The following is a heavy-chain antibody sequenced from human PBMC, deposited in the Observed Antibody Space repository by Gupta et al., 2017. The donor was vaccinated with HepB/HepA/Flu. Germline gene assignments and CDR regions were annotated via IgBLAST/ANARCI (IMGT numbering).Heavy chain of an antibody. Sequence: GKGLEWLGDISYDGSYKSYADSVKGRFTISRDNSKDTLFLQMSSLRAEDTAVYYCAKKGYGVGALDYWGQGALVTVSS. CDR3: AKKGYGVGALDY. V-gene: IGHV3-30*18. CDR2: ISYDGSYK. J-gene: IGHJ4*02. D-gene: IGHD1-26*01.